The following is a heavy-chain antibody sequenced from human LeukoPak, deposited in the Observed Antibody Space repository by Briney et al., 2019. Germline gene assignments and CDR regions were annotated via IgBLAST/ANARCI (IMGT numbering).Heavy chain of an antibody. CDR3: ARGGSYLSAFDI. D-gene: IGHD1-26*01. CDR1: GFTFSSYG. Sequence: GGTLRLSCAAFGFTFSSYGMSWVRQAPGKGLEWVSAISGSGGSTYYADSVKGRLTISRDNSKNTLYLQMNSLRAEDTAVYYCARGGSYLSAFDIWGQGTMVTVSS. V-gene: IGHV3-23*01. J-gene: IGHJ3*02. CDR2: ISGSGGST.